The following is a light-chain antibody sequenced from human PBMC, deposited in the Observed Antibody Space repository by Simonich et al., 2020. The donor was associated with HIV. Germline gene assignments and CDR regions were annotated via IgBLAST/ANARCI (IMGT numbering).Light chain of an antibody. V-gene: IGKV3-15*01. CDR2: GAS. Sequence: EIVLTQSPATLSVSPGESGTLSCRASQSVGSNLAWYHQKPGQAPRLLIYGASTRANGIPARFSGSGSGTEFTLTISSLQSEDFGVYYCQQYRSSPYTFGQGTKLEIK. CDR1: QSVGSN. J-gene: IGKJ2*01. CDR3: QQYRSSPYT.